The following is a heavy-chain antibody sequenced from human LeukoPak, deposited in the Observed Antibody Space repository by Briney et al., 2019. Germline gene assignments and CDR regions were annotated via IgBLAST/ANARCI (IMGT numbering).Heavy chain of an antibody. Sequence: PSETLSLTCTVSGGSISSYYWSWIRPPAGKGLEWIGRIYTSGSTNYNPSLKSRVTISVDKSKNQFSLKLSSVTAADTAVYYCARAGKTIFGVVGYYYYYMDVWGKGTTVTVSS. CDR2: IYTSGST. J-gene: IGHJ6*03. CDR1: GGSISSYY. V-gene: IGHV4-4*07. CDR3: ARAGKTIFGVVGYYYYYMDV. D-gene: IGHD3-3*01.